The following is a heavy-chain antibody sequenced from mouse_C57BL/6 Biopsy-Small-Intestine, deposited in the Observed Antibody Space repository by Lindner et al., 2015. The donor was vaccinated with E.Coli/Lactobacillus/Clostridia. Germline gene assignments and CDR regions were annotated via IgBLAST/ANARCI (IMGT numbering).Heavy chain of an antibody. J-gene: IGHJ2*01. Sequence: VQLQESGGGLVKPGGSLKLSCTASGFIFGDHGMHWVRQAPEKGLEWVAYISGSSSTIFYADVLKGRFTISRDNAKNTLFLQMTSLRSEDTAIYYSARNYYGSGYDYWGQGTALTVSS. CDR3: ARNYYGSGYDY. CDR2: ISGSSSTI. V-gene: IGHV5-17*01. CDR1: GFIFGDHG. D-gene: IGHD1-1*01.